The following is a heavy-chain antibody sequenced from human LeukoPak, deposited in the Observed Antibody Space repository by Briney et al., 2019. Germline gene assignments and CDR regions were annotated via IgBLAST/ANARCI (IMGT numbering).Heavy chain of an antibody. J-gene: IGHJ6*03. CDR2: IYPGDSDT. Sequence: GESLKISCQGSGYSFTAYWIGWVRQMPGKGLEWMGSIYPGDSDTRHSPSIQGHVTISADASISAAYLQWSGLKASDTAMYYCARGGNDPFNYYIDVWGQGTTVTVSS. CDR1: GYSFTAYW. CDR3: ARGGNDPFNYYIDV. V-gene: IGHV5-51*01. D-gene: IGHD1-1*01.